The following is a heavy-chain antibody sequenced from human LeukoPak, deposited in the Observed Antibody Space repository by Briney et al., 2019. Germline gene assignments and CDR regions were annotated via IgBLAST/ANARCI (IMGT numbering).Heavy chain of an antibody. D-gene: IGHD4-17*01. Sequence: GGSLRLSCAASGFTFSRSGMHWVRQAPGKGLEWVAFIRYDGSNKYYADSVRGRFTISRDNSKNSLYLQMNRLRAEDAAVYYCARDPNGDYVGAFDILGQGTMVTVSS. CDR1: GFTFSRSG. CDR3: ARDPNGDYVGAFDI. V-gene: IGHV3-30*02. J-gene: IGHJ3*02. CDR2: IRYDGSNK.